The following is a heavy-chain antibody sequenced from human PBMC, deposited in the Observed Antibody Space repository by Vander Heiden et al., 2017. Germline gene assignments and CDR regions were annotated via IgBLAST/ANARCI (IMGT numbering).Heavy chain of an antibody. J-gene: IGHJ4*02. D-gene: IGHD3-22*01. CDR1: GFTFSNYA. V-gene: IGHV3-23*01. Sequence: EVQLLESGGGLVQPGGSLRPACAAPGFTFSNYAMRSVRQAPGNGLDWGSAISGSGGTTYYADSVKGRFTISRDASKNTLYLQMNSLRAEDTAVYYCAKSPTWSMIVPLDYWGQGTLVTVSS. CDR2: ISGSGGTT. CDR3: AKSPTWSMIVPLDY.